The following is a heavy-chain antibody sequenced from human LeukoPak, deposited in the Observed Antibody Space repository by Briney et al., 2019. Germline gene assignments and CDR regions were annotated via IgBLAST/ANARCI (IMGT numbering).Heavy chain of an antibody. CDR1: GFTFSSCG. D-gene: IGHD2-2*02. Sequence: GGSLRLSCAASGFTFSSCGMHWVRQAPGKGLEGVAFTRYDGSNKDYADSVKGRFTISRDNSKNTLYLQMNSLRAEDTAVYYCAKVLGKYQLLYGFMDVWGKGTTVTVSS. J-gene: IGHJ6*03. V-gene: IGHV3-30*02. CDR2: TRYDGSNK. CDR3: AKVLGKYQLLYGFMDV.